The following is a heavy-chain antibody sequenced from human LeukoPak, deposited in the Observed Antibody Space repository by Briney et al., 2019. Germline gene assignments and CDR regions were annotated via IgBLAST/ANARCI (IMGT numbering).Heavy chain of an antibody. V-gene: IGHV4-30-2*01. J-gene: IGHJ4*02. Sequence: SETLSLTCTVSGGSISSGGYYWSWIRQPPGKGLEWIGYIYHSGSTYYNPSLKSRVTISVDRSKNQFSLKLSSVTAADTAVYYCARARSSGWYSLNYYFDYWGQGTLVTVSS. CDR3: ARARSSGWYSLNYYFDY. CDR2: IYHSGST. CDR1: GGSISSGGYY. D-gene: IGHD6-19*01.